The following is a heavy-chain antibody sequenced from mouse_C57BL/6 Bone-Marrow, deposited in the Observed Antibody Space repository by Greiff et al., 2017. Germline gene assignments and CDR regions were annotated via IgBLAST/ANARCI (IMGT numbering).Heavy chain of an antibody. CDR3: AKAYSYYSMDY. CDR2: INPNNGGT. CDR1: GYTFTDYN. J-gene: IGHJ4*01. V-gene: IGHV1-22*01. D-gene: IGHD6-5*01. Sequence: VQLQQSGPELVKPGASVKMSCKASGYTFTDYNMHWVKQRHGKSLEWIGYINPNNGGTRYNQKFKGKATLTVNKSTSTAYMELRSRTAEDSSVYFCAKAYSYYSMDYWGQGTSVTVSS.